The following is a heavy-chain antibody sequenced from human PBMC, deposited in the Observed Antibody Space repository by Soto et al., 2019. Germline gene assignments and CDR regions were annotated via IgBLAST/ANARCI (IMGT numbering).Heavy chain of an antibody. CDR2: INHSGST. V-gene: IGHV4-34*01. J-gene: IGHJ4*02. D-gene: IGHD3-10*01. CDR1: GGSFSGYY. Sequence: PSETLSLTCAVFGGSFSGYYWSRLRQPPGKGLEWIGEINHSGSTNYNPSLKSRVTISVDTSKNQFSLKLSSVTAADTAVYYCARVGGYRRRYYYGSGYYFDYWGQGTLVTVSS. CDR3: ARVGGYRRRYYYGSGYYFDY.